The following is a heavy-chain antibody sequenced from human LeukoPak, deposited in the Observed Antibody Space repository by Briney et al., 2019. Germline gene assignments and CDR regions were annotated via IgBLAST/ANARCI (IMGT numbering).Heavy chain of an antibody. Sequence: SETLSLTCTVSGYSISSDYYWGWIRQPPGKGLEWIGSIYYSGSTYYNPSLKSRVTISVDTSKNQFSLKLSSVTAADTAVYYCASQPPMYSSGWYGSWGYWGQGTLVTVSS. CDR1: GYSISSDYY. D-gene: IGHD6-19*01. J-gene: IGHJ4*02. V-gene: IGHV4-38-2*02. CDR3: ASQPPMYSSGWYGSWGY. CDR2: IYYSGST.